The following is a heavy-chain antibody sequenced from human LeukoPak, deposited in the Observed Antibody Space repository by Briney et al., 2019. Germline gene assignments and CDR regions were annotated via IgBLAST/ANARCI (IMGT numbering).Heavy chain of an antibody. V-gene: IGHV3-64D*09. J-gene: IGHJ6*02. CDR2: IFANGDIT. CDR3: VKSPSDGLDV. CDR1: GFTFSTYP. Sequence: GGSLRLSCSASGFTFSTYPMHWVRQAPGKGLEYVSTIFANGDITSYAASVKGRFTTSRDNSKNTLYLQMSSLRPEDTAVYQCVKSPSDGLDVWGQGATVTVSS.